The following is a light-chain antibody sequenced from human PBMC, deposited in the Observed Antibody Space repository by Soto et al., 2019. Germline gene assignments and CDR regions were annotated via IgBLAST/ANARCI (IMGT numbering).Light chain of an antibody. CDR3: QQYNNGPPLT. CDR2: GGT. Sequence: ETVLTQSPATLSVSPGERATLSCRASQSVSSNLAWYQQKPGQAPRLLIYGGTTRATGIPPRFSGSGSETEFTLAISSLQSEDSAIYFCQQYNNGPPLTFGGGTKVEIK. V-gene: IGKV3-15*01. J-gene: IGKJ4*01. CDR1: QSVSSN.